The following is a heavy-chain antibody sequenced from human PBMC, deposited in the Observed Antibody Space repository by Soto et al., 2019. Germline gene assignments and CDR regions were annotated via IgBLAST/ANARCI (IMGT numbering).Heavy chain of an antibody. Sequence: QVPLVQSGAEVKKPGASVNVSCKASGYTFTVYYMHWVRQAPGQGLEWMGWINPKSGGTMYPQKFQGRVTMTWDTSISTAYMALTRLRSDDTAVYYCARDLAKGGGSAGFDYCGQGTLVTVSS. J-gene: IGHJ4*02. CDR2: INPKSGGT. CDR3: ARDLAKGGGSAGFDY. D-gene: IGHD1-26*01. V-gene: IGHV1-2*02. CDR1: GYTFTVYY.